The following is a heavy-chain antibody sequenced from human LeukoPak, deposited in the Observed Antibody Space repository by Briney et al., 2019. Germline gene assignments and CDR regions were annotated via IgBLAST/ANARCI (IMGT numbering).Heavy chain of an antibody. V-gene: IGHV1-69*13. CDR3: ARGTSYDILTGYISHTHYYYGMDV. CDR1: GGTFSSYA. Sequence: SVKVSCKASGGTFSSYAISWVRQAPGQGLEWMGGIIPIFGTANYAQKFQGRVTITADESTSTAYMELSSLRSEDTAVYYCARGTSYDILTGYISHTHYYYGMDVWGQGTTVTVSS. J-gene: IGHJ6*02. CDR2: IIPIFGTA. D-gene: IGHD3-9*01.